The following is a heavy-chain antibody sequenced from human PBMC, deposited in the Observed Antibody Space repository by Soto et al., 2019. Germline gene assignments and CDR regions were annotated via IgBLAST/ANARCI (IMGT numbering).Heavy chain of an antibody. V-gene: IGHV1-2*02. J-gene: IGHJ3*02. CDR3: ARDDAFDI. CDR1: GYTFTGCY. Sequence: ASVKVSCKSSGYTFTGCYIHWVRQAPGQGLEWMGWINPNGGGTNYAQKFQGRVSMTRDTSISTAFMDLSRLISDDTAIYYCARDDAFDIWGQGTLVTVSS. CDR2: INPNGGGT.